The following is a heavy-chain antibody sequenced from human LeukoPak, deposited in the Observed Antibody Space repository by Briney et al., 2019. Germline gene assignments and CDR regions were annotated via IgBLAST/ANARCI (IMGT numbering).Heavy chain of an antibody. CDR1: AFTSSSYA. CDR3: ARMLYDYYGMDV. D-gene: IGHD2/OR15-2a*01. CDR2: ISGSGGST. J-gene: IGHJ6*02. Sequence: SGGSLRLSCAASAFTSSSYAMSWVRQAPGKGLEWVSAISGSGGSTYYADSVKGRFTISRDNSKNTLYLQMNSLRAEDTAVYYCARMLYDYYGMDVWGQGITVTVSS. V-gene: IGHV3-23*01.